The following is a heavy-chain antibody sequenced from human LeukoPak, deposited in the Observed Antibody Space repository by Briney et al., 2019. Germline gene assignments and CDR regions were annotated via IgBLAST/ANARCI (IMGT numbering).Heavy chain of an antibody. CDR2: IIPIFGTA. CDR1: GGTFSSYA. D-gene: IGHD1-26*01. Sequence: SVKVSCKASGGTFSSYAISWVRQAPGQGLEWMGRIIPIFGTANYAQKFQGRVTITTDESTSTAYMELSSLRSEDTAVYYCARGGTGLSTTDYWGQGALVTVSS. V-gene: IGHV1-69*05. J-gene: IGHJ4*02. CDR3: ARGGTGLSTTDY.